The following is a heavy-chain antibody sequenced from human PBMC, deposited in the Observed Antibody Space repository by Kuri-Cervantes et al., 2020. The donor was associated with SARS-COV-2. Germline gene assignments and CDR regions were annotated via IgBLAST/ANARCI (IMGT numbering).Heavy chain of an antibody. D-gene: IGHD5-12*01. Sequence: ASVKVSCKVSGYTLTELSMHWVRQAPGQGLEWMGWINPNSGGTNYAQKFQGWVTMTRDTSISTAYMELSRLRSDDTAVYYCARSGYDRAGYFDYWGQGTLVTVSS. CDR1: GYTLTELS. V-gene: IGHV1-2*04. CDR2: INPNSGGT. J-gene: IGHJ4*02. CDR3: ARSGYDRAGYFDY.